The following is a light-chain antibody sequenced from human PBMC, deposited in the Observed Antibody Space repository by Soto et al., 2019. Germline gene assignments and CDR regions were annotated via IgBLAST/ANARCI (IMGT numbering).Light chain of an antibody. V-gene: IGKV3D-15*01. CDR1: QSVSSY. CDR2: GAS. CDR3: QQFDDSVT. J-gene: IGKJ5*01. Sequence: EIVMTQSPATLSVSPGEIATLSCRASQSVSSYLAWYQQKPGQAPRLLIYGASDRATGTPDRFSGSGSGTDFTLTISRLEPEDSAVYYCQQFDDSVTFGQGTRLEIK.